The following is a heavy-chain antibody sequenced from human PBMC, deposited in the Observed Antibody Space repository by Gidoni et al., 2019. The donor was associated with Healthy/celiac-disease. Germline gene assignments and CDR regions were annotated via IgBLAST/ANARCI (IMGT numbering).Heavy chain of an antibody. CDR3: AGKRSGGNPFDF. J-gene: IGHJ4*02. CDR1: GYIFTGYY. Sequence: QVHLVQSGAEVTKPGASVKVSCKASGYIFTGYYFHWVRQAPGEGPEWMGWINPDSGSTYSARKFQGRVTMTRDTSISTVYMELSRLTSDDTAVYYCAGKRSGGNPFDFWGQGSFITVTS. D-gene: IGHD2-15*01. V-gene: IGHV1-2*02. CDR2: INPDSGST.